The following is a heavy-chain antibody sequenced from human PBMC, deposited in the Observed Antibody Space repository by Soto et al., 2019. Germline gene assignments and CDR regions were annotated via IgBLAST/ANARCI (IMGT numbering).Heavy chain of an antibody. CDR2: INAGNGNT. Sequence: HVQRVQSGAEVKNPGASVKVSCKASGYTFTDYAIQWGRRAPGQWLEWMGWINAGNGNTKYSQNCQGRVTITRDTSASTAYIELSSLRSEDTAVYYCARELDFWIGYSFDYWGQGTLVTVS. CDR3: ARELDFWIGYSFDY. D-gene: IGHD3-3*01. V-gene: IGHV1-3*01. J-gene: IGHJ4*02. CDR1: GYTFTDYA.